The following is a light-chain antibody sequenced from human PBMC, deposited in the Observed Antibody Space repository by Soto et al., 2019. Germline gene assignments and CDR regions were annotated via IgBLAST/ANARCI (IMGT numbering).Light chain of an antibody. Sequence: LVLTQSPSASASLGASVKLTCTLSSGHSSYAIAWHQQQPEKGPRYLMKLNSDGSHSKRDGIPDRFSGSSSGAERYLTISSLQSEDEADYYCQTWGTGIHYVFGTGTKLTVL. V-gene: IGLV4-69*01. CDR3: QTWGTGIHYV. CDR1: SGHSSYA. J-gene: IGLJ1*01. CDR2: LNSDGSH.